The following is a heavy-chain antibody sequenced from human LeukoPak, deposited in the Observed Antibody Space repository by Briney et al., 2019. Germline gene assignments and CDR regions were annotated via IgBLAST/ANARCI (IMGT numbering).Heavy chain of an antibody. CDR2: IISSSSYI. J-gene: IGHJ4*02. CDR3: ARDSDYYDSSGYLSYFDY. D-gene: IGHD3-22*01. Sequence: NTGGSLRLSCAASGFTFSSYSMNWLRDAPGKGLEWVSYIISSSSYIYYADSVKGRFTISRDNAKNSLYLQMNSLRAEDTAVYYCARDSDYYDSSGYLSYFDYWGQGTLVTVSS. CDR1: GFTFSSYS. V-gene: IGHV3-21*01.